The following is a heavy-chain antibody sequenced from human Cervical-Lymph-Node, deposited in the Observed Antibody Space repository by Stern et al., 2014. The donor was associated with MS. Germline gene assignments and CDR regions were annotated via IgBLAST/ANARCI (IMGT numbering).Heavy chain of an antibody. Sequence: EVQLVESGAEVKKPGESLRISCEVSGYRFTSNWIGWVRQMPGKGLEWMGIIYPGDSETRYSPSFPGQVTILVNKPTPTAYLQWSSLKASDTAIYYCARRGNGYMGIDYWGQGTLVTVSS. CDR1: GYRFTSNW. CDR3: ARRGNGYMGIDY. D-gene: IGHD5-24*01. J-gene: IGHJ4*02. V-gene: IGHV5-51*04. CDR2: IYPGDSET.